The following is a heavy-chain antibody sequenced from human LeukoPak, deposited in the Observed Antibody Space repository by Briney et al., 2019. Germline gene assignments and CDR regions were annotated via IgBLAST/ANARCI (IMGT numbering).Heavy chain of an antibody. J-gene: IGHJ5*02. D-gene: IGHD4-17*01. Sequence: SETLSLTCTVSGGSISSSSYYWGWIRQPPGKGLEWIGEINHSGSTNYNPSLKSRVTISVDTSKNQFSLKLSSVTAADTAVYYCARGASQGWSHGGYRVGWFDPWGQGTLVTVSS. CDR3: ARGASQGWSHGGYRVGWFDP. CDR1: GGSISSSSYY. CDR2: INHSGST. V-gene: IGHV4-39*07.